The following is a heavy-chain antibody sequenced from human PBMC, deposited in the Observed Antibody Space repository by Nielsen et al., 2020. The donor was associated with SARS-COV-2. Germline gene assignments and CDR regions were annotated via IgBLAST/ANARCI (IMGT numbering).Heavy chain of an antibody. Sequence: SETLSLTCTVSGGSISSSSYYWGWIRQPPGKGLEWIGSIYYSGSTNYNPSLKSRVTISVDTSKNQFSLKLSSVTAADTAVYYCARALSITIFGVVIINYFDYWGQGTLVTVSS. D-gene: IGHD3-3*01. J-gene: IGHJ4*02. CDR2: IYYSGST. CDR3: ARALSITIFGVVIINYFDY. V-gene: IGHV4-39*07. CDR1: GGSISSSSYY.